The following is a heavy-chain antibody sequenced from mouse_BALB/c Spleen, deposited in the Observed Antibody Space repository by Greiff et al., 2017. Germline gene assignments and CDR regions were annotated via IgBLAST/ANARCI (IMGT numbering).Heavy chain of an antibody. J-gene: IGHJ2*01. CDR2: INPSNGRT. Sequence: VQLQQPGAELVKPGASVKLSCKASGYTFTSYWMHWVKQRPGQGLEWIGEINPSNGRTNYNEKFKSKATLTVDKSSSTAYMQLSSLTSEDSAVYYCASGNYYLDYWGQGTTLTVSS. V-gene: IGHV1S81*02. CDR3: ASGNYYLDY. CDR1: GYTFTSYW. D-gene: IGHD2-1*01.